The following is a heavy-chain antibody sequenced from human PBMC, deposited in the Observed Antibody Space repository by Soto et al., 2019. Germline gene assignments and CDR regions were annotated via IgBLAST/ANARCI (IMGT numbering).Heavy chain of an antibody. CDR2: FSLSGTT. Sequence: SETLSLTCTVSGASITGSSYWSWIRQPAGKGLEWIGRFSLSGTTSYNPSLRSRVTMSADVSKNQFSLRLTSVTAADTALYYCARGMTPPGAPAWFYFDSWGQGTLVTVSS. CDR1: GASITGSSY. D-gene: IGHD2-8*02. V-gene: IGHV4-4*07. J-gene: IGHJ4*02. CDR3: ARGMTPPGAPAWFYFDS.